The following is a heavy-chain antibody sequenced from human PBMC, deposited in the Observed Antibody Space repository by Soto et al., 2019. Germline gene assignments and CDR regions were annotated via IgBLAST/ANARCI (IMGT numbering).Heavy chain of an antibody. J-gene: IGHJ3*02. Sequence: GGSLRLSCAASGFTFSSYAMSWVRQAPGKGLEWVSVIWSGGSNTYYADSVKGRFTISRDNSKNTLYLQMNSLRAEDTAVYYCARGYYYDSSGYYFDAFDIWGQGTMVTVSS. V-gene: IGHV3-33*08. D-gene: IGHD3-22*01. CDR1: GFTFSSYA. CDR3: ARGYYYDSSGYYFDAFDI. CDR2: IWSGGSNT.